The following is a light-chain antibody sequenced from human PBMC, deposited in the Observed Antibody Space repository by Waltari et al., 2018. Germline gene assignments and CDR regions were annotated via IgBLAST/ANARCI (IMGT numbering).Light chain of an antibody. CDR1: SGVIVATHR. CDR2: YKSDSDK. Sequence: QAVLTQPSSLSASPGASASLTCTLRSGVIVATHRLYWSQQKPGSPPQYLLRYKSDSDKQQGSGVPSRFSGSKDYSANAGILLISGLQSEDEADYYCMIWRSSASEFGGGTKLTVL. V-gene: IGLV5-45*03. J-gene: IGLJ2*01. CDR3: MIWRSSASE.